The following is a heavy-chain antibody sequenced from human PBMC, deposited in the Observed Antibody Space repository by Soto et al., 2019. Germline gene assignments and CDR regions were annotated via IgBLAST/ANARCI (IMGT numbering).Heavy chain of an antibody. J-gene: IGHJ4*02. Sequence: SDTLSLTCAVYGGSFSAYYWSWIRQPPGKGLEWIGEINHSGSTNYNPSLKSRVTISVDTSKNQFSLKLSSVTAADTAVYYCASLSGSPGVLVKYFDYWGKGTLVTV. CDR1: GGSFSAYY. CDR2: INHSGST. D-gene: IGHD3-16*02. CDR3: ASLSGSPGVLVKYFDY. V-gene: IGHV4-34*01.